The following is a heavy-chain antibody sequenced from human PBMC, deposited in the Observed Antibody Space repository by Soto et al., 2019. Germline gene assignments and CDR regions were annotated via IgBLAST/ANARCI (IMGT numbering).Heavy chain of an antibody. Sequence: QLQLQESGSGLVKPSQTLSLTCAVSGGSISSGGYSWSWIRQPPGKGLEWIGYIYHSGSTYYNPSLKSRVTISVDRSKNQFSLKLSSVTAADTAVYYCARETGTKVPNGNYYFDYWGQGTLVTVSS. J-gene: IGHJ4*02. V-gene: IGHV4-30-2*01. CDR1: GGSISSGGYS. CDR3: ARETGTKVPNGNYYFDY. CDR2: IYHSGST. D-gene: IGHD1-1*01.